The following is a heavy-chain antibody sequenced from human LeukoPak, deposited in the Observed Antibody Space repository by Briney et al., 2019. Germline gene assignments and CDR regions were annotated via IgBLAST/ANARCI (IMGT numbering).Heavy chain of an antibody. Sequence: PGGSLRLSCVASGFTFSSFVVSWVRQAPGKGLECVSSISGSGDYTYYADSAKGRFTISRDNAKNSLYLQMNNLRAEDTAVYYCARGGYDLGSGTYGYGLDVWGQGTTVTVSS. V-gene: IGHV3-21*06. CDR2: ISGSGDYT. J-gene: IGHJ6*02. CDR3: ARGGYDLGSGTYGYGLDV. CDR1: GFTFSSFV. D-gene: IGHD3-10*01.